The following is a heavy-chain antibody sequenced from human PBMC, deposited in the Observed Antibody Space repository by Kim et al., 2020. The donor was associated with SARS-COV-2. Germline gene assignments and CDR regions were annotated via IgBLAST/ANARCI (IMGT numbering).Heavy chain of an antibody. CDR2: IHYSGST. V-gene: IGHV4-59*08. Sequence: SETLSLTCTVSGASINSYYWSWIRQPPGKGLEWIGYIHYSGSTNYNPSLKSRVTISVDTSKNQYSLKMSSVTAADTAVYYCARSRYSSSWYYFDYWGQGT. J-gene: IGHJ4*02. CDR1: GASINSYY. CDR3: ARSRYSSSWYYFDY. D-gene: IGHD6-13*01.